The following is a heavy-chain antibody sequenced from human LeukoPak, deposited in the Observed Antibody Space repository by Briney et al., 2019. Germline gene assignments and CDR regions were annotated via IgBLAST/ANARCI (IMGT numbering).Heavy chain of an antibody. CDR2: INPNSGGT. CDR3: ARDGTFDI. V-gene: IGHV1-2*02. Sequence: QAXGXGLEWMGWINPNSGGTSYAQKFQDRVTMTRDTSISTAYMDLSRLRSDDTAVYYCARDGTFDIWGQGTLVTVSS. J-gene: IGHJ3*02. D-gene: IGHD1-14*01.